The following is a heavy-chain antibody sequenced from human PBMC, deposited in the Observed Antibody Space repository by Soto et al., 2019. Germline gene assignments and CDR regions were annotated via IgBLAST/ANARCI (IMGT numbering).Heavy chain of an antibody. J-gene: IGHJ4*02. V-gene: IGHV3-30-3*01. CDR3: ARDGGAY. D-gene: IGHD3-16*01. Sequence: QVQLVESGGGLVQPGRSLRLSCAASGFTFSSYAMHWVRRAPGKGLEWMAVMSYDGSNKYYADSVKGRFTISRDNSKNTLYRQMNSLRPEDTALYYCARDGGAYWGQGTLVIVSS. CDR1: GFTFSSYA. CDR2: MSYDGSNK.